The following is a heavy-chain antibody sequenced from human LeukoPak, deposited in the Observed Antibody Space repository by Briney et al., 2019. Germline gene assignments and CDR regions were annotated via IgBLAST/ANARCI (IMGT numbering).Heavy chain of an antibody. CDR3: ARGVDLGALDY. J-gene: IGHJ4*02. CDR2: IIPIFGTA. V-gene: IGHV1-69*13. D-gene: IGHD3-10*01. CDR1: GGTFSSYA. Sequence: GASVKLSCKASGGTFSSYAISWVRQSPGQGLEWMGGIIPIFGTANYAQKFQGRVTITADESTSTAYMELSSLRSEDTAVYYCARGVDLGALDYWGQGTLVTVSS.